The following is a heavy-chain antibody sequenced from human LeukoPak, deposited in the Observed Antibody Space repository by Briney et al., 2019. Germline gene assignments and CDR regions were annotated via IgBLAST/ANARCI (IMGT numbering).Heavy chain of an antibody. D-gene: IGHD3-22*01. V-gene: IGHV3-53*01. Sequence: GGSLRLSCAASGFTVSSNYMTWVPQAPGKGLEWVSVMYSGGSTFYADSVQGRFTISRDSSKNTLYLQMNSLRAEDTAVYYCARKYYYDSSGSDAFDIWGRGTMVTVSS. CDR1: GFTVSSNY. J-gene: IGHJ3*02. CDR3: ARKYYYDSSGSDAFDI. CDR2: MYSGGST.